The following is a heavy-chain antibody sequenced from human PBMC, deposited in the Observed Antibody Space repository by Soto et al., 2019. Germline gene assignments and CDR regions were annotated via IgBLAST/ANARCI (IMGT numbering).Heavy chain of an antibody. J-gene: IGHJ5*02. CDR1: EFSFNVFV. CDR3: ARGSSCYSTTCYNPAYFGP. CDR2: VWNDGSSK. V-gene: IGHV3-33*01. D-gene: IGHD2-2*02. Sequence: QVQLVESGGGVVQPGRSLRLPCAASEFSFNVFVMHWVRQAPGKGLEWVAVVWNDGSSKDYADSVKGRFTISRDNSKNMLYLQMNSLRADDTAIYYCARGSSCYSTTCYNPAYFGPWGQGTFVTVSS.